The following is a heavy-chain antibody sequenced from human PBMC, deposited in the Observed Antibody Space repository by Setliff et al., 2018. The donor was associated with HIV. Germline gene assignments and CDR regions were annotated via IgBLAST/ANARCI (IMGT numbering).Heavy chain of an antibody. Sequence: GASVKVSCKASGGTFSSYALNWVRQAPGQGLEWMGGIIPYFGTTKYPLKFQGRVTISADESTSTAYMELSSLRSEDTAMYYCARLTFCGGDCYSTGASDIWGQGTMVTVSS. D-gene: IGHD2-21*01. CDR3: ARLTFCGGDCYSTGASDI. CDR2: IIPYFGTT. V-gene: IGHV1-69*13. J-gene: IGHJ3*02. CDR1: GGTFSSYA.